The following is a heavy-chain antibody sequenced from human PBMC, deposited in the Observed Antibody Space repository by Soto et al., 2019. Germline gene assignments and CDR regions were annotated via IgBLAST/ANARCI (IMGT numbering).Heavy chain of an antibody. Sequence: PSETLSLTCIVSGGSISSSDYFWGWIRHPPGKGLEWIGSIYYSGTTYYNPSLESRVTVSVDTSKNQFSLKLTSVTAAGTAVYYCATYGSGSYRLFDYWGQGTLVTVSS. J-gene: IGHJ4*02. D-gene: IGHD3-10*01. CDR2: IYYSGTT. V-gene: IGHV4-39*01. CDR3: ATYGSGSYRLFDY. CDR1: GGSISSSDYF.